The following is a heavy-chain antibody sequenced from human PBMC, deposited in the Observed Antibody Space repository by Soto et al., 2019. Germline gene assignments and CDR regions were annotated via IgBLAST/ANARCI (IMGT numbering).Heavy chain of an antibody. CDR2: IFQSGTT. J-gene: IGHJ4*02. V-gene: IGHV4-4*02. CDR3: ARHIAVAGTRGFDY. CDR1: GGSISTGHW. D-gene: IGHD6-19*01. Sequence: VELQESGPGLVKISGALSLTSAVSGGSISTGHWWRWVRRPPGEGLEWMGEIFQSGTTNYSPSVESRVIISMDKSKSQTSLEVISVTAADTAVYFCARHIAVAGTRGFDYWGQGTLVTVSS.